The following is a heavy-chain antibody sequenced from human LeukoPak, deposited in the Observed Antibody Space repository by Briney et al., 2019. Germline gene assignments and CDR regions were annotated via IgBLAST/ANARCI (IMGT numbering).Heavy chain of an antibody. J-gene: IGHJ4*02. CDR1: GFTFSSYA. V-gene: IGHV3-30*18. CDR2: ISYDGIHQ. Sequence: GGSPRLSCAASGFTFSSYAMHWVRQAPGKGLEWVAVISYDGIHQFYADSVKGRFTFSRDNSKNTLYLQMTSLRPEDTAVYYCGKDRVPGYSSGRCDYWGQGTLVTVSS. D-gene: IGHD6-19*01. CDR3: GKDRVPGYSSGRCDY.